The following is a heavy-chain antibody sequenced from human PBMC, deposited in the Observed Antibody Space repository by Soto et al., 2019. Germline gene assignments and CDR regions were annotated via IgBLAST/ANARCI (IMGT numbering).Heavy chain of an antibody. D-gene: IGHD5-12*01. Sequence: QVQVVQSGAEVKKPGASVKVSCKASGITYTTYAIHWVRQAPGQGLEWMGWINTGNGNTRYSQWVQGRGTLTTDTSARIAYMDLSSLTSEDTAVYFCARAISGYVTWGQGTLITVSS. CDR2: INTGNGNT. CDR1: GITYTTYA. V-gene: IGHV1-3*04. J-gene: IGHJ5*02. CDR3: ARAISGYVT.